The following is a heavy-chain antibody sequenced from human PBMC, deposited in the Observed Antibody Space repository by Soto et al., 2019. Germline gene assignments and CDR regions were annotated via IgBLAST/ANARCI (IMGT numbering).Heavy chain of an antibody. J-gene: IGHJ6*02. CDR2: IIPIFGTA. CDR3: LRETKRDKCLVVYGMDV. CDR1: GGTFSSYA. D-gene: IGHD2-15*01. V-gene: IGHV1-69*06. Sequence: QVQLVQSGAEVKKPGSSVKVSCKASGGTFSSYAISWVRQAPGQGLEWMGGIIPIFGTANYAQKFRGRVTLNGAKSTRTAYLELNKLGAEYPGVKYCLRETKRDKCLVVYGMDVWGQGT.